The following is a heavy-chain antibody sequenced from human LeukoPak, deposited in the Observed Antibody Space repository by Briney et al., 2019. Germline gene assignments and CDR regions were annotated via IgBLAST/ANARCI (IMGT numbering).Heavy chain of an antibody. CDR1: GDSISNYY. Sequence: SETLSLTCTVSGDSISNYYWSWIRQPAGKGLEWIGRVHPSGSTNYNPSLKSRATMSVDTSKNQFSLKLSSVTAADTAVYYCARVTYSRSSMSLDAFDIWGQGTMVTVSS. J-gene: IGHJ3*02. D-gene: IGHD6-6*01. CDR2: VHPSGST. V-gene: IGHV4-4*07. CDR3: ARVTYSRSSMSLDAFDI.